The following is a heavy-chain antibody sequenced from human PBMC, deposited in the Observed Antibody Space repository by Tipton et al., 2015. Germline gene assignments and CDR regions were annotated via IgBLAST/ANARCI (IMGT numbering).Heavy chain of an antibody. CDR3: ARDRGSGAYYRY. J-gene: IGHJ4*02. D-gene: IGHD3-10*01. Sequence: SLRLSCAASGFTFSSYAMSWVRQAPGKGLEWVSAISDSGGSTYYADSVKGRFTISRDNSKNTLYLQMNSLRDDDTALYYCARDRGSGAYYRYWGQGTLVTVSS. CDR1: GFTFSSYA. V-gene: IGHV3-23*01. CDR2: ISDSGGST.